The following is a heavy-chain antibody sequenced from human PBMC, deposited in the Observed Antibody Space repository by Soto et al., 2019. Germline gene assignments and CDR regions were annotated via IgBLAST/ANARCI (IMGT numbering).Heavy chain of an antibody. CDR1: GDSVSSSSYY. CDR3: ASLVVLYWPFDY. CDR2: IYYSGNT. V-gene: IGHV4-39*01. J-gene: IGHJ4*02. D-gene: IGHD2-15*01. Sequence: SETLSLTCTVSGDSVSSSSYYWGWIRQPPGKGLEWIGTIYYSGNTYYNPSLKSRVTISVDTSKNQFSLNLSSVTAADTAVYYCASLVVLYWPFDYWGQGTLVTVSS.